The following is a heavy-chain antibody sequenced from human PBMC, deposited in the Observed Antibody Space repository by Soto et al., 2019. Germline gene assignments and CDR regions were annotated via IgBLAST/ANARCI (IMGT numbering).Heavy chain of an antibody. Sequence: QLVESGGGLVQPGGSLRLTCTASGFDFSTYSMNWVRQAPGKGLEWIAYVSMDSDTIHYADSVKGRFTISRDDAENSLYLQMNSLRDEDTATYYCARLYCDYVWGQGTTVTVSS. CDR3: ARLYCDYV. D-gene: IGHD3-3*01. CDR2: VSMDSDTI. CDR1: GFDFSTYS. J-gene: IGHJ6*02. V-gene: IGHV3-48*02.